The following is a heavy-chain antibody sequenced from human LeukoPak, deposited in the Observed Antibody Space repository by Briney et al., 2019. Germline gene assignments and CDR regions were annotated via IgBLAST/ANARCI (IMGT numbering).Heavy chain of an antibody. Sequence: GASVTVSCKASGYTFTSYGISWVRQAPGQGLEWMGWMNPNSGNTGYAQKFQGRVTMTRNTSISTAYMELSSLRSEDTAVYYCARERCCSGSYRSWFDPWGQGTLVTVSS. CDR1: GYTFTSYG. J-gene: IGHJ5*02. CDR2: MNPNSGNT. V-gene: IGHV1-8*02. CDR3: ARERCCSGSYRSWFDP. D-gene: IGHD3-10*02.